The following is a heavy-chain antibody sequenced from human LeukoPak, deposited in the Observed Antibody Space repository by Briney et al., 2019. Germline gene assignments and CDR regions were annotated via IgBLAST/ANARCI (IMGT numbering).Heavy chain of an antibody. CDR1: GFTFRSYA. CDR3: ARDLGVGSGSYYFDY. CDR2: ISSNGGST. V-gene: IGHV3-64*01. D-gene: IGHD3-10*01. Sequence: QPRRSLRLSCAASGFTFRSYAMHWVRQAPGKGLEYVSAISSNGGSTYYANSVKGRFTISRANSKNTLYLQMGSLRAEDMAVYYCARDLGVGSGSYYFDYWGQGTLVTVSP. J-gene: IGHJ4*02.